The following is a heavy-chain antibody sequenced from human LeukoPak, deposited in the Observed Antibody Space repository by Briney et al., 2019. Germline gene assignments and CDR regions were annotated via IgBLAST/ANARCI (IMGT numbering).Heavy chain of an antibody. CDR2: ISSSSTYI. V-gene: IGHV3-21*01. J-gene: IGHJ4*02. Sequence: GGSLRFSCAASGFAFSTYSMNWVRQAPGKGLEWVSSISSSSTYIYYADSVKGRVTISRDNAKNSLYLQMNSLRAEDTAVYYCARVLSGCETTRCELDYWGQGTLVTVSS. CDR1: GFAFSTYS. CDR3: ARVLSGCETTRCELDY. D-gene: IGHD1-26*01.